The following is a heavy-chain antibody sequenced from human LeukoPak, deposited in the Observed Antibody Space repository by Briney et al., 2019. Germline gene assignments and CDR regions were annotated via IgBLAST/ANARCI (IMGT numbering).Heavy chain of an antibody. Sequence: PGGSLRLSCAASGFSVSSNYVSWVRQAPGKGLEWVSVIYSGGTTYYADSIKGRFTISRDNSKNTLYLQMNSLRAEDTAVYYCARASYPAAFDIWGQGTMVTVSS. CDR3: ARASYPAAFDI. V-gene: IGHV3-53*01. CDR1: GFSVSSNY. D-gene: IGHD1-26*01. CDR2: IYSGGTT. J-gene: IGHJ3*02.